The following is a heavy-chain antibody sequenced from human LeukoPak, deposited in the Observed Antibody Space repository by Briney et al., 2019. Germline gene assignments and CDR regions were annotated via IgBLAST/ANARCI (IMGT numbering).Heavy chain of an antibody. D-gene: IGHD3-10*01. V-gene: IGHV4-38-2*01. J-gene: IGHJ4*02. CDR2: IYHSGGT. CDR1: GYSISSGYY. Sequence: KPSETLSLTCAVSGYSISSGYYWGWIRQPPGKGLEWIGSIYHSGGTYYNASLKSRVIISVDTSKNQFSLKLSSVTAADTAVYYGARRAADESMIQGANPYFDYWGQGTLVTVSS. CDR3: ARRAADESMIQGANPYFDY.